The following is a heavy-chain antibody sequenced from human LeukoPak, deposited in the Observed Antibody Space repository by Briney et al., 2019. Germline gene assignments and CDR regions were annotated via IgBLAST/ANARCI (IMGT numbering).Heavy chain of an antibody. J-gene: IGHJ5*02. CDR2: ISSSSSTI. CDR3: ARGGQAGTGDL. V-gene: IGHV3-48*01. CDR1: GFTFSSYS. Sequence: GGSLRLSRAASGFTFSSYSMNWVRQAPGKGLEWVSYISSSSSTIYYADSVKGRFTISRDNAKNSLYLQMNSLRAEDTAVYYCARGGQAGTGDLWGQGTLVTVSS. D-gene: IGHD3-10*01.